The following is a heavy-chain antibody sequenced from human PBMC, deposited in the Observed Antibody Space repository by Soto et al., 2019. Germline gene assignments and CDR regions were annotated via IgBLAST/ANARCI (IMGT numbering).Heavy chain of an antibody. Sequence: ASVKVSCKVSGYTLTELSMHWVRQAPGKGLEWMGGFDPEDGETIYAQKFQGRVTMTEDTSTDTAYMELSSLRSEDTAVYYCATDKGPAAGTDYYYGMDVWGQGTTVTVSS. CDR2: FDPEDGET. CDR3: ATDKGPAAGTDYYYGMDV. J-gene: IGHJ6*02. D-gene: IGHD6-13*01. V-gene: IGHV1-24*01. CDR1: GYTLTELS.